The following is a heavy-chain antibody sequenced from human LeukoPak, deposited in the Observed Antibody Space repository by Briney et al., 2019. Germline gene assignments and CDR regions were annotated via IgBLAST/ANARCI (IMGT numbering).Heavy chain of an antibody. CDR1: GFTFSDHW. CDR3: AKNRGNYYYFDY. J-gene: IGHJ4*02. V-gene: IGHV3-7*03. D-gene: IGHD4-11*01. Sequence: PGGSLRLSCAASGFTFSDHWMAWVRQAPGKGLEWVANINEDGATKNYVDSVKGRFTISRDNSKNTLYLQMNSLRAEDTAVYYCAKNRGNYYYFDYWGQGTLVTVSS. CDR2: INEDGATK.